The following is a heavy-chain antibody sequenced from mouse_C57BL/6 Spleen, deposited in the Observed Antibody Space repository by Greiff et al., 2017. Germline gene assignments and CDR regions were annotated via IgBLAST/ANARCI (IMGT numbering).Heavy chain of an antibody. CDR2: IHPNSGST. V-gene: IGHV1-64*01. Sequence: QVQLQQPGAELVKPGASVKLTCKASGYTFTSYWMHWVKQRPGHGLEWIGMIHPNSGSTNYNEKFKSKATLTVDKSSSTAYMQLSSLTSEDSAVYYCAKDYKAMDYWGQGTSVTVSS. CDR1: GYTFTSYW. J-gene: IGHJ4*01. D-gene: IGHD2-12*01. CDR3: AKDYKAMDY.